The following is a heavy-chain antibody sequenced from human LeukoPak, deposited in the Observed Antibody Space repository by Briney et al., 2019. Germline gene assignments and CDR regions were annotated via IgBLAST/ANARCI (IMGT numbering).Heavy chain of an antibody. V-gene: IGHV4-59*08. CDR1: GGSINGYS. CDR3: ARLGGNWNSPGRDY. J-gene: IGHJ4*02. CDR2: ISYTGTT. Sequence: SETLSLTCSVSGGSINGYSWTWIRQPPGMRLEWVGHISYTGTTNYNPSLTTRVAISVDTSKNQFSLKLTSVTAADTGMYFCARLGGNWNSPGRDYWGQGTLVTVSS. D-gene: IGHD3-10*01.